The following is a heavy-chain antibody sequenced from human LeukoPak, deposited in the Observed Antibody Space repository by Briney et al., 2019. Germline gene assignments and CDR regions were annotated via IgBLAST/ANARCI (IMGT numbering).Heavy chain of an antibody. Sequence: ASVKVSCKASGYTFTSFDINWVRRATGQGLEWMGWMNPNSSNSGSVQKFQGRVTMTRDTSISTAYMELSSLRSEDTAVYYCARSYSYGSRNFDSWGQGTLVTVSS. CDR2: MNPNSSNS. J-gene: IGHJ4*02. CDR1: GYTFTSFD. V-gene: IGHV1-8*01. D-gene: IGHD5-18*01. CDR3: ARSYSYGSRNFDS.